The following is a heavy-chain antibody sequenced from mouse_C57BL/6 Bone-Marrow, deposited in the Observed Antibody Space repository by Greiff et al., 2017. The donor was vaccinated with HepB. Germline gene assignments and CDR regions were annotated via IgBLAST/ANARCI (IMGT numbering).Heavy chain of an antibody. D-gene: IGHD1-1*01. V-gene: IGHV5-16*01. CDR2: INYDGSST. J-gene: IGHJ1*03. CDR1: GFTFSDYY. CDR3: ARETFYYGSSYDWYFDV. Sequence: EVQLVESEGGLVQPGSSMKLSCTASGFTFSDYYMAWVRQVPEKGLEWVANINYDGSSTYYLDSLKSRFIISRDNAKNILYLQMSSLKSEDTATYYCARETFYYGSSYDWYFDVWGTGTTVTVSS.